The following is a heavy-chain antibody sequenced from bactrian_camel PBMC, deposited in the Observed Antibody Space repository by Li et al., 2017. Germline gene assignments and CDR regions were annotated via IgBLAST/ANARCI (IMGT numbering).Heavy chain of an antibody. J-gene: IGHJ6*01. CDR1: GFTLSSYD. CDR2: IDRPGTNT. D-gene: IGHD6*01. Sequence: HVQLVESGGGLVQPGGSLRLSCAASGFTLSSYDMSWVRQAPGKGLEWVRSIDRPGTNTYYADSTKGRFTVSRDNAKNTLFLQMNSLKIEDTAVYYCVAVRNTEFVTLSVSNGGSWPFAYWGQGTQVTVS. CDR3: VAVRNTEFVTLSVSNGGSWPFAY. V-gene: IGHV3-2*01.